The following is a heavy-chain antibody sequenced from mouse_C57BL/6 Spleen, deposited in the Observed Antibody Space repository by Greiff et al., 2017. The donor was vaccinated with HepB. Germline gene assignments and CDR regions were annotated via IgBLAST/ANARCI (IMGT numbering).Heavy chain of an antibody. Sequence: EVHLVESGGGLVKPGGSLKLSCAASGFTFSSYAMSWVRQTPEKRLEWVATISDGGSYTYYPDNVKGRFTISRDNAKNNLYLQMSHLKSEDTAMYYCARVWGRGYYFDYWGQGTTLTVSS. CDR1: GFTFSSYA. D-gene: IGHD1-1*02. CDR2: ISDGGSYT. V-gene: IGHV5-4*01. CDR3: ARVWGRGYYFDY. J-gene: IGHJ2*01.